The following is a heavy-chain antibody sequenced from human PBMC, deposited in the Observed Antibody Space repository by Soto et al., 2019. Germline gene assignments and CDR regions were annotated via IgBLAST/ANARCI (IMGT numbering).Heavy chain of an antibody. CDR2: ISPMFGAA. V-gene: IGHV1-69*19. CDR1: GGTFNTYS. Sequence: QVQLVQSGAEMKKPGSSVKVSCQSSGGTFNTYSMNWVRQAPGQGPEWMGDISPMFGAANYAPKFQGRVTITADESTGTSYMQLSSLTSDATALYFCPREVQVHTPAFGYWGQGTLVTVSS. CDR3: PREVQVHTPAFGY. J-gene: IGHJ4*02. D-gene: IGHD3-10*01.